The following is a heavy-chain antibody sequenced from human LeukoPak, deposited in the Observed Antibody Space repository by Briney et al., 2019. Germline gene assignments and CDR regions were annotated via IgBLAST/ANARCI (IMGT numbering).Heavy chain of an antibody. J-gene: IGHJ4*02. CDR1: GGTFSSYA. V-gene: IGHV1-69*05. Sequence: ASVKVSYKASGGTFSSYAISWVRQAPGQGLEWMGGIIPIFGTANYAQKFQGRVTTTTDESTSTAYMELSSLRSEDTAVYYCARDIGYGGNSYWGQGTLVTVSS. D-gene: IGHD4-23*01. CDR2: IIPIFGTA. CDR3: ARDIGYGGNSY.